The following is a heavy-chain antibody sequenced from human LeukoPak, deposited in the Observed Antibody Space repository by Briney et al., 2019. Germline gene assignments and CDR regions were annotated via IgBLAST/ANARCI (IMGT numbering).Heavy chain of an antibody. J-gene: IGHJ3*02. CDR1: GYSISSGYY. Sequence: SETLSLTCTVSGYSISSGYYWGWIRQPPGKGLEWIGSIYHSGSTYYNPSLKSRVTISVDTSKNQFSLKLSSVTAADTAVYYCARAPGGATHAFDIWGPGTMVTVSS. CDR2: IYHSGST. CDR3: ARAPGGATHAFDI. D-gene: IGHD1-26*01. V-gene: IGHV4-38-2*02.